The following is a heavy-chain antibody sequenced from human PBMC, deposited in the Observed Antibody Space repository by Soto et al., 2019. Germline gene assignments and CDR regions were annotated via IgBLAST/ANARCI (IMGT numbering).Heavy chain of an antibody. J-gene: IGHJ4*02. Sequence: GASVKVSCKTSGFTFSTSAVRWVRQARGQRLEWIGWIVVGSGKTNYAQKFQDRVAITRDTSTSTSYLEMTGLTPADTAAYYCAADTLQKAVWGQGTLVTVSS. CDR3: AADTLQKAV. CDR2: IVVGSGKT. V-gene: IGHV1-58*01. CDR1: GFTFSTSA. D-gene: IGHD3-10*01.